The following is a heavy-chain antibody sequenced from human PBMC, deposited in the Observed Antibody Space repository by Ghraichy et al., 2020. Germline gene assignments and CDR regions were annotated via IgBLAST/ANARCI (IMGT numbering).Heavy chain of an antibody. D-gene: IGHD2-2*01. CDR2: ITWDGEST. Sequence: SCAASGFTFDDYAMHWVRQGPEKGLEWVSLITWDGESTFYADSVKGRFTISRDNSRNSLYLQMNSLRIEDTALYYCVREREKYLTGWGLGTLVTVSS. CDR1: GFTFDDYA. V-gene: IGHV3-43*01. J-gene: IGHJ4*02. CDR3: VREREKYLTG.